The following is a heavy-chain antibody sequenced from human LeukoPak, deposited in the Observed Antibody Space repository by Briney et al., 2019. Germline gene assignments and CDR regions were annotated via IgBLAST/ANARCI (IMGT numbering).Heavy chain of an antibody. V-gene: IGHV3-23*01. D-gene: IGHD1-26*01. CDR1: GFTFSSYA. CDR3: AEDWVYYTGSYFGDY. Sequence: PGGSLRLSCAASGFTFSSYAMSWVRQAPGKGLEWVSAISGSGGSTYSADSVKGRFTISRDNSKNTLYLQMNSLRAEDTAVYYCAEDWVYYTGSYFGDYWGQETLVTVSS. J-gene: IGHJ4*02. CDR2: ISGSGGST.